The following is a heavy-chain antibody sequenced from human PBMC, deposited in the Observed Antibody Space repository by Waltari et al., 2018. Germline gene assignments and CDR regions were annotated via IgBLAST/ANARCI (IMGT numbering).Heavy chain of an antibody. CDR2: INPSGGST. V-gene: IGHV1-46*01. Sequence: QVQLVQSGAEVKKPGASVKVSCKASGYTFTSYYMHWVRQAPGQGLEWMGIINPSGGSTSYAQKFQGRVSMTRDTSTSTVYMELSSLRAEDTAVYYCASSLIAAAGTTTDYWGQGTLVTVSS. D-gene: IGHD6-13*01. CDR1: GYTFTSYY. CDR3: ASSLIAAAGTTTDY. J-gene: IGHJ4*02.